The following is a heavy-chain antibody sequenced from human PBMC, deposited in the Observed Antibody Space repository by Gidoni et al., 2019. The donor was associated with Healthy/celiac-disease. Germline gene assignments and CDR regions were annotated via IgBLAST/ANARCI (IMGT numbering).Heavy chain of an antibody. CDR3: AKEEGDYVRYYYYGMDV. CDR2: ISYDGSKK. D-gene: IGHD4-17*01. V-gene: IGHV3-30*18. Sequence: QVQLVESGGGVVQPGRSLSLSCAASGFPFSRYSMHWVRQAPGKGLEWVAFISYDGSKKYYADSVKGRFTISRDNSKNTLYLQMNSLRAEDTAVYYCAKEEGDYVRYYYYGMDVWGQGTTVTVSS. CDR1: GFPFSRYS. J-gene: IGHJ6*02.